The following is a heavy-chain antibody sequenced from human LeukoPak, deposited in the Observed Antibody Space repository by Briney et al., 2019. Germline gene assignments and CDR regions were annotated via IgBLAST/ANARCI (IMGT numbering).Heavy chain of an antibody. CDR3: ARDRGNSIVGADFDS. J-gene: IGHJ4*02. CDR2: IKQDGSEK. CDR1: GFTFSSYW. D-gene: IGHD1-26*01. Sequence: GFLRLSCAASGFTFSSYWMSWVRQAPGKGLEWVANIKQDGSEKYYVDSVKGRFTISRDNAKNSLYLQMNSLRVEDTAVYYCARDRGNSIVGADFDSWGQGTLVTVSS. V-gene: IGHV3-7*01.